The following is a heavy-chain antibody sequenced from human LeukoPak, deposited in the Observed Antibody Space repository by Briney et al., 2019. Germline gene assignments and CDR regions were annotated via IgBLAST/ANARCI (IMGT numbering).Heavy chain of an antibody. J-gene: IGHJ4*02. CDR1: GDSVSSVTDY. CDR2: GDYSGGT. CDR3: AGERGEEYSSGWYKRNYFDN. V-gene: IGHV4-39*07. Sequence: PSETLSLTCTVSGDSVSSVTDYWAWIRQPPGKGLEWIASGDYSGGTYYNPSLESRVAISADMSKNQFSLKLTSVTGADTAVYYCAGERGEEYSSGWYKRNYFDNWGQGIRVTVSS. D-gene: IGHD6-19*01.